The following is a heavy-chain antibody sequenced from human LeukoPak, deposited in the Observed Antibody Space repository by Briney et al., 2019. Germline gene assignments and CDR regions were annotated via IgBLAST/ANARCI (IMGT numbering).Heavy chain of an antibody. CDR1: GFTFSSYA. Sequence: PGRSLRLSCAASGFTFSSYALHWVRQAPGKGLEWVAVISYDGSNKYYADSVKGRFTISRDNSKNTLYLQMNSLRAEDTAVYYCARADPYCSGGSCSSFAHWGQGTLVTVSS. D-gene: IGHD2-15*01. CDR2: ISYDGSNK. CDR3: ARADPYCSGGSCSSFAH. V-gene: IGHV3-30-3*01. J-gene: IGHJ4*02.